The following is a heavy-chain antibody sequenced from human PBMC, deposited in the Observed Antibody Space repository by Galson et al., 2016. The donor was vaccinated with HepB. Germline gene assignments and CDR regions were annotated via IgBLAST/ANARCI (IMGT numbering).Heavy chain of an antibody. CDR1: GFTFDDYA. CDR3: AKDEVVVWYCFTS. Sequence: SLRLSCAASGFTFDDYAMSWVRQAPGKGLEWVSGISGSGGSTYYADSVKGRFTISRDNSKSTVFLQMNSLRAEDTAVYYCAKDEVVVWYCFTSWGQGALVTVSS. CDR2: ISGSGGST. D-gene: IGHD3-22*01. J-gene: IGHJ4*02. V-gene: IGHV3-23*01.